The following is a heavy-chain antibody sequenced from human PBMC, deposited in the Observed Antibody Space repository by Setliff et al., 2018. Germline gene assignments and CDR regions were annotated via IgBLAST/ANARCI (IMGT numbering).Heavy chain of an antibody. J-gene: IGHJ1*01. CDR2: IWDDGGNK. CDR1: GFTFSSYR. Sequence: GGSLRLSCAASGFTFSSYRMHWVRQAPGKGLEWVAVIWDDGGNKYHADSVKGRFTISRDNAKNSLFLQMNNLRAEDTALYYCASSSGWIPWIQHWGPGTLVTVS. D-gene: IGHD3-10*01. V-gene: IGHV3-33*08. CDR3: ASSSGWIPWIQH.